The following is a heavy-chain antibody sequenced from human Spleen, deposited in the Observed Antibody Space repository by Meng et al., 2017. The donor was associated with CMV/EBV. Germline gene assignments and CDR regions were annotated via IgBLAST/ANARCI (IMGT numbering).Heavy chain of an antibody. CDR3: ARVSDWFDP. V-gene: IGHV4-34*01. J-gene: IGHJ5*02. Sequence: VQLTQCGAGLLTPSETLSLTCAVYGGSFSGYYWSWIRPPPGKGLEWIGEINHSGSTNYNPSLKSRVTISVDTSKNQFSLKLSSVTAADTAVYYCARVSDWFDPWGQGTLVTVSS. CDR2: INHSGST. D-gene: IGHD3-10*01. CDR1: GGSFSGYY.